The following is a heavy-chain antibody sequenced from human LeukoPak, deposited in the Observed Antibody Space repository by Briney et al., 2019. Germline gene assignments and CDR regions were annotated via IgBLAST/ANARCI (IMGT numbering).Heavy chain of an antibody. V-gene: IGHV4-4*09. Sequence: SETLSLTCTVSGGSTSSYYWSWIRQPPGKGLEWIGYIYTSANTNYNPAIKSRVTISVATSKNQFSLKLSSVTAADTAVYYWASGSGYGPWGWFDPWGQGTLVTVSS. D-gene: IGHD5-12*01. J-gene: IGHJ5*02. CDR2: IYTSANT. CDR1: GGSTSSYY. CDR3: ASGSGYGPWGWFDP.